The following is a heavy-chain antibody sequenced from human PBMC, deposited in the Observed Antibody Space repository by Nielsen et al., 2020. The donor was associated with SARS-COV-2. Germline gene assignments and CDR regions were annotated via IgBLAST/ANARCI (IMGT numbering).Heavy chain of an antibody. D-gene: IGHD3-16*01. V-gene: IGHV3-33*01. CDR2: IWYDGSNK. J-gene: IGHJ6*02. CDR3: ARDLQGLQSAGYGMDV. Sequence: GESLKISCAASGFTFSSYGMHWVRQAPGKGLEWVAVIWYDGSNKYYEDSVKGRFTISRDNSKNTLYLQMNSLRAEDKAVYYCARDLQGLQSAGYGMDVWGQGTTVTVSS. CDR1: GFTFSSYG.